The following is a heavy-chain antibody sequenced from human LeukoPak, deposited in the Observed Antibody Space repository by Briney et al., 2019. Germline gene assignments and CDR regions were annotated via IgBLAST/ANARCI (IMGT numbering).Heavy chain of an antibody. Sequence: PGGSLRLSCAASGFTFSSYEMNWVRQAPGEGLEWVSYISSSGSTIYYADSVKGRLTISRDNAKNSLYLQMNSLRAEDTAVYYCARVTRYRSGWFDYWGQGTLVTVSS. CDR2: ISSSGSTI. J-gene: IGHJ4*02. CDR1: GFTFSSYE. V-gene: IGHV3-48*03. D-gene: IGHD6-19*01. CDR3: ARVTRYRSGWFDY.